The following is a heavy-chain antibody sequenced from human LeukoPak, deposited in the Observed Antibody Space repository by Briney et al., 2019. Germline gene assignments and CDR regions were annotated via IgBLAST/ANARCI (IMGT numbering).Heavy chain of an antibody. V-gene: IGHV3-23*01. CDR3: AKGREPYYDSSAIDY. D-gene: IGHD3-22*01. J-gene: IGHJ4*02. CDR1: GFTFRSYA. CDR2: ISGSGSST. Sequence: SGGSLRLPCAASGFTFRSYAMSWVRQAPGKGLEWVSGISGSGSSTYYADSVKGRFTISRDNSKNTLYLQMNSLRAEDTAVYYCAKGREPYYDSSAIDYWGQGTLVTVSS.